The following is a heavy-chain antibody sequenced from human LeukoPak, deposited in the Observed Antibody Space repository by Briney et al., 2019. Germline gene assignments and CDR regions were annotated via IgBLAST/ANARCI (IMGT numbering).Heavy chain of an antibody. Sequence: GGSLRLSCAASGLTFSNARMSWVPQAPGKGLEWVSRNQSKTDGGTTDYAAAEKGKFSISRDDSKNTLYLQMNSLKTEDTAVYYCTTVIGMGPELGLMFDYWGQGTLVTVSS. V-gene: IGHV3-15*01. J-gene: IGHJ4*02. CDR2: NQSKTDGGTT. CDR1: GLTFSNAR. D-gene: IGHD7-27*01. CDR3: TTVIGMGPELGLMFDY.